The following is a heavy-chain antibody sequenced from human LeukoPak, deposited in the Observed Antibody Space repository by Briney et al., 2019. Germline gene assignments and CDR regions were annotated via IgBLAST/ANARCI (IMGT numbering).Heavy chain of an antibody. CDR3: AGSYRLDY. CDR2: IHASGST. J-gene: IGHJ4*02. CDR1: GGSISSGNYY. D-gene: IGHD1-26*01. Sequence: QVQLQESGPGLVKPSQTLSLTCTVSGGSISSGNYYWSWIRQPAGKGLEWIGRIHASGSTNYNPSLKSRVTISADTTKNQFSLKLSSVTAADTAVYYCAGSYRLDYWGQGTLVTVSS. V-gene: IGHV4-61*02.